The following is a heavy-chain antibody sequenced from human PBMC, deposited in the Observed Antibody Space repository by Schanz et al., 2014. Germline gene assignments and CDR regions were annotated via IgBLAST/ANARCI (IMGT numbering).Heavy chain of an antibody. CDR2: ISGRGGRT. V-gene: IGHV3-23*04. CDR1: GFTFSNHA. CDR3: AKDCPSDYGDHCFDF. J-gene: IGHJ4*02. Sequence: EVQLVESGGGLVQPGGSLRLSCETSGFTFSNHAMSWVRQAPGKGLEWVSAISGRGGRTYYADSVKGRFTISRDNSKNTLYLQMNSLTAEDTAVYYCAKDCPSDYGDHCFDFWGQGTLVTVSS. D-gene: IGHD4-17*01.